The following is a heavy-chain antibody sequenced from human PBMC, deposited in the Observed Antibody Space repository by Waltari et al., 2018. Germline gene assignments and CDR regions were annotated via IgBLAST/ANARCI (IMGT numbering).Heavy chain of an antibody. V-gene: IGHV4-31*03. J-gene: IGHJ6*02. CDR1: GGSISSGGYY. CDR3: ARARITMIVVVPSPYGMDV. CDR2: IYYSGIT. D-gene: IGHD3-22*01. Sequence: QVQLQESGPGLVKPSQTLSLTCTVSGGSISSGGYYWSWIRQHPGKGLEWIGYIYYSGITYYNPSLKSRVTISVDTSKNQFSLQLCSVTAADTAVYYCARARITMIVVVPSPYGMDVWGQGTTVTVSS.